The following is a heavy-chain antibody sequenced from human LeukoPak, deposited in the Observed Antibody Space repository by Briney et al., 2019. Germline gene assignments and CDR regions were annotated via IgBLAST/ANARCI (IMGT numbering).Heavy chain of an antibody. V-gene: IGHV4-39*07. CDR2: IYYSGST. CDR1: GGSISISSYY. CDR3: ARDDRLGPAIPRDGFDI. J-gene: IGHJ3*02. Sequence: SETLSLTCTVSGGSISISSYYWGWIRQPPGKGLEWVGSIYYSGSTYYNPSLKSRVTISVNTSKNQFSLRLISVTAADTAVYYCARDDRLGPAIPRDGFDIWGQGTMVTVSS. D-gene: IGHD2-21*02.